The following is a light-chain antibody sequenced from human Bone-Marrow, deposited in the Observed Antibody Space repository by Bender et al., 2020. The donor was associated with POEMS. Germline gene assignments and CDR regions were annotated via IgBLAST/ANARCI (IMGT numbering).Light chain of an antibody. CDR3: QVWDSVGDYV. CDR1: NIGSKS. J-gene: IGLJ1*01. Sequence: SYVLTQPPSVSVAPGQTARISCEGNNIGSKSVHWYQHKPGQAPVVVVYDDSDRPSGIPERFSGSNSGNSATLTITRVDAGDEADYYCQVWDSVGDYVFGSGTRVTVL. CDR2: DDS. V-gene: IGLV3-21*02.